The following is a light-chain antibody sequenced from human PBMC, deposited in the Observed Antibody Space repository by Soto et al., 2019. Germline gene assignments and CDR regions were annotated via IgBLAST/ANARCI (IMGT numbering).Light chain of an antibody. CDR3: QQTYSTPRCA. CDR1: QSISNY. V-gene: IGKV1-39*01. J-gene: IGKJ1*01. Sequence: DIQMTQSPSSLSASVGDRVTITCRASQSISNYLNWYQQKPGKAPTLLIYAATSLQGGVPSKFSGSGSGTDFTLTISSLEPEDFATYYCQQTYSTPRCAFGQGTKVEIK. CDR2: AAT.